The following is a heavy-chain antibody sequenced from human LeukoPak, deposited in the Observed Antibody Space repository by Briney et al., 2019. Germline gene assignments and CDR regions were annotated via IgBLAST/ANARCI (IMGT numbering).Heavy chain of an antibody. Sequence: SETLSLTCAVYGGSFSGYYWSWIRQPPGKGLEWIGEINHSGNTNYNPSLKSRVTISVDTSKNHFSLKLSSVTAADTAVYYCARLLLWFGDLSYDNWFDPWGQGTLVTVSS. CDR2: INHSGNT. CDR3: ARLLLWFGDLSYDNWFDP. J-gene: IGHJ5*02. V-gene: IGHV4-34*01. CDR1: GGSFSGYY. D-gene: IGHD3-10*01.